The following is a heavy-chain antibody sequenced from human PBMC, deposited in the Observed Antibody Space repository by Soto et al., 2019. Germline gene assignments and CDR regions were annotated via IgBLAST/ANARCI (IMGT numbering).Heavy chain of an antibody. CDR3: ARDQSPIVITMVRGVRGGYYGMDV. V-gene: IGHV1-2*04. Sequence: ASVKVSCKASGYTFTGYYMHWVRQASGEGGEGMGWINHNSGGTNYAQKLQGWVTMPTHTSISTAYMELTRLRSDDTAVYYCARDQSPIVITMVRGVRGGYYGMDVWGQGTTVTVSS. J-gene: IGHJ6*02. D-gene: IGHD3-10*01. CDR2: INHNSGGT. CDR1: GYTFTGYY.